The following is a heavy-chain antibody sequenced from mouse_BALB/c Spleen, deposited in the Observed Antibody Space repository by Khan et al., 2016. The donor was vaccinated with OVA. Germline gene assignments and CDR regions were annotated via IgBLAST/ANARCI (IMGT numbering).Heavy chain of an antibody. CDR3: ARGGAAYYRNDGGAMEY. V-gene: IGHV9-4*02. Sequence: QIQLVQSGPELKKPGETVRISCKASGYTFTTAGIQWVQKMPGKGLKWIGWINTHSGVPKYAEDFKGRFAFILEISVNTAYLHIKNLKKEDTATYIGARGGAAYYRNDGGAMEYWGQGTSVTVSS. CDR1: GYTFTTAG. CDR2: INTHSGVP. D-gene: IGHD2-14*01. J-gene: IGHJ4*01.